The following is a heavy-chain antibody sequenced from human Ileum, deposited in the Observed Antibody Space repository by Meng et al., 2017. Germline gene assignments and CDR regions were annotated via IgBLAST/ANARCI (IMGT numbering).Heavy chain of an antibody. CDR1: GGSFSSYY. CDR2: INHSGST. J-gene: IGHJ4*02. Sequence: QWGEYICKPSVPLALTVAFFGGSFSSYYWSWIRQPPGKGLGWIGEINHSGSTNYNPSLKSRVTISVDTSKNQFSLKLSSVTAADTAVYYCARGGGRYGPDFDYWGQGTLVTVSS. CDR3: ARGGGRYGPDFDY. D-gene: IGHD3-16*01. V-gene: IGHV4-34*01.